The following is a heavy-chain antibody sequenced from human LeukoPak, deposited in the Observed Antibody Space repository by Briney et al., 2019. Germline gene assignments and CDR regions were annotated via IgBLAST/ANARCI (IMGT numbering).Heavy chain of an antibody. D-gene: IGHD7-27*01. J-gene: IGHJ4*02. V-gene: IGHV1-8*01. CDR1: GGTFSSYA. Sequence: GASVKVSCRASGGTFSSYAFNWVRQATGHGLEWMGWMNPNSGTVGYAQKFQGRVTMTRNASISAAYMELSSLTSEDAAVYYCTRGASDYWGENYFDYWGQGSLVTVSS. CDR3: TRGASDYWGENYFDY. CDR2: MNPNSGTV.